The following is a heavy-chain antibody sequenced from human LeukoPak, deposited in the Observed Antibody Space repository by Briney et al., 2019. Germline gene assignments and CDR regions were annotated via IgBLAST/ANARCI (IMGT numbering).Heavy chain of an antibody. Sequence: SETLSLTCTVSGGSVSSGSNYWSWIRQPPGKRLEWIGYIYYSGSTNYNPSLNSRVTKSLDTSKNQVSLRLSSVTAADTAVYYCARHGTISSESYFDYWGQGALVTVSS. D-gene: IGHD1-14*01. CDR2: IYYSGST. V-gene: IGHV4-61*01. CDR1: GGSVSSGSNY. J-gene: IGHJ4*02. CDR3: ARHGTISSESYFDY.